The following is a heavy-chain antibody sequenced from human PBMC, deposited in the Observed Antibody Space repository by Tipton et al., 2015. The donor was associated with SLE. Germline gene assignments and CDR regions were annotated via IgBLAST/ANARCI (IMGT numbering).Heavy chain of an antibody. CDR2: INHFGSA. D-gene: IGHD2/OR15-2a*01. CDR3: ARGGTFKYFQH. V-gene: IGHV4-34*01. CDR1: GASFIGFY. J-gene: IGHJ1*01. Sequence: TLSLTCSVHGASFIGFYCTWIRQKPGKELEWIGEINHFGSANHNPSLKSRVSMSVDKSKNQVSLKLSSVTAADTALYYCARGGTFKYFQHWGQGTLVTVSS.